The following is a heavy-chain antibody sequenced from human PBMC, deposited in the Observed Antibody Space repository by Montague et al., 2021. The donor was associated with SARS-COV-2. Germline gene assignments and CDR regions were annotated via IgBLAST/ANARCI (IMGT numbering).Heavy chain of an antibody. CDR3: ARGQSGITMIVVAILGVEFYFGT. V-gene: IGHV4-34*01. J-gene: IGHJ4*03. CDR1: GWSFSDSH. Sequence: SETLSLTCAVYGWSFSDSHLSWPRQPPGKGLGWTGEINQSGSTKYNPALKSRVTISVDTSKNQFSLKLSSLTAADTAVYYCARGQSGITMIVVAILGVEFYFGTSGHGTLVTVSS. D-gene: IGHD3-22*01. CDR2: INQSGST.